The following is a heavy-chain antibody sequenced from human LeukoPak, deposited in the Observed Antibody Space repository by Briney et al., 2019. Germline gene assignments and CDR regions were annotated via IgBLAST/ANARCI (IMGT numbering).Heavy chain of an antibody. Sequence: SVKVSCKASGGTFSSYAISWVRQAPGQGLEWMGGIIPIFGTANYAQKFQGRVTITADESTSTAYMELSSLRPEDTAVYYCARDQGYCSGGSCYSVDYWGQGTLVTVSS. J-gene: IGHJ4*02. CDR3: ARDQGYCSGGSCYSVDY. D-gene: IGHD2-15*01. CDR2: IIPIFGTA. V-gene: IGHV1-69*13. CDR1: GGTFSSYA.